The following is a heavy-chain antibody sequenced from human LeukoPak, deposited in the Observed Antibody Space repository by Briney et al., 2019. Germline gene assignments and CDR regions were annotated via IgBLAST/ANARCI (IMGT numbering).Heavy chain of an antibody. CDR2: ISSSSGTII. Sequence: GGSLRLSCAASGFTFSNSYMSWIRQAPGKGLEWISYISSSSGTIIHYADSVKGRFTISRDNSKNTLYLQMNSLRAEDTAVYYCARGDSTMIVPYYFDYWGQGTLVTVSS. CDR1: GFTFSNSY. CDR3: ARGDSTMIVPYYFDY. J-gene: IGHJ4*02. V-gene: IGHV3-11*01. D-gene: IGHD3-22*01.